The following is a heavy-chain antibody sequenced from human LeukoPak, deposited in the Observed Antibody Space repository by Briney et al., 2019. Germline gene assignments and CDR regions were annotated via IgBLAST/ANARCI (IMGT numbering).Heavy chain of an antibody. V-gene: IGHV4-4*07. J-gene: IGHJ6*03. CDR2: IYTRGSTT. CDR3: ARVGYQPSYYYYYMDV. D-gene: IGHD2-2*01. Sequence: SETLSLTCTVSGGSISDYYWSWIRQPVGKGLEWIGRIYTRGSTTNYNPSLKSRVTMSVDTSKNQFSLKVNSVTAADTAAYYCARVGYQPSYYYYYMDVWGKGTTVTVSS. CDR1: GGSISDYY.